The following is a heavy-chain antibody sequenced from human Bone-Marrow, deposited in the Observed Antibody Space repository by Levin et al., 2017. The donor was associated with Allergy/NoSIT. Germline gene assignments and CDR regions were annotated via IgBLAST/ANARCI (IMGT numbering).Heavy chain of an antibody. V-gene: IGHV7-4-1*02. D-gene: IGHD5-12*01. CDR3: AEDWGGESGYDFDY. CDR2: INTNTGNP. CDR1: GYTVSRHA. J-gene: IGHJ4*02. Sequence: ASVKVSCKASGYTVSRHAMNWVRQAPGQGLEWMGWINTNTGNPTYAQGFTGRFVFSLDTSVSTAYLQITGLKPEDTAFYFCAEDWGGESGYDFDYWGQGTLVTVSS.